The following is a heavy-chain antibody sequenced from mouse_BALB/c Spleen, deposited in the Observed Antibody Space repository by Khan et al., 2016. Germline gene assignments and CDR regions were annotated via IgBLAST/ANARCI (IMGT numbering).Heavy chain of an antibody. CDR1: GFAFSSYW. J-gene: IGHJ3*01. V-gene: IGHV1-80*01. CDR3: ASGTPFAN. D-gene: IGHD1-1*01. CDR2: IYPGDGDT. Sequence: QVQLQQSGAELVRPGSSVTISCKASGFAFSSYWMNWLKQRPGQGLEWIGRIYPGDGDTNYNGKFKGKATLTADKSSSTAYMQLSSLTSADSAVYFCASGTPFANWGQGTLVTVSA.